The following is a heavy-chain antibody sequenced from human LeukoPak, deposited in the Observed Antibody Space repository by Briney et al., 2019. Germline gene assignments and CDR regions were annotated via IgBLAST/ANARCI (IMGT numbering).Heavy chain of an antibody. CDR3: ARGGLTYDSSLDY. V-gene: IGHV4-59*01. Sequence: SETLSLTCTVSGGSISSYYWSWIRQPPGKGLEWIGYICYSGSTNYNPSLKSRVTISVDTSTNQFSLKLSSVTAADTAVYYCARGGLTYDSSLDYWGQGTLVTVSS. CDR2: ICYSGST. D-gene: IGHD3-22*01. J-gene: IGHJ4*02. CDR1: GGSISSYY.